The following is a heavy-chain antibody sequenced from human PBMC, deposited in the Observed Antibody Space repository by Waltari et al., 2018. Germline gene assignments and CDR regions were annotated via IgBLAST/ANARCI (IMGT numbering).Heavy chain of an antibody. V-gene: IGHV4-39*07. CDR1: GGSIRSSSNY. Sequence: QLQLQESGPGLVKPSETLSLTCTVSGGSIRSSSNYWAWIRQPPGKGLEGMGSINHSGHTFYNPSLNGQVTMSVDTSKQQFSLKLTSVTAADTAVYYCAEDRWERGRGDSFNMWGQGTLVTVSS. CDR3: AEDRWERGRGDSFNM. D-gene: IGHD1-26*01. J-gene: IGHJ3*02. CDR2: INHSGHT.